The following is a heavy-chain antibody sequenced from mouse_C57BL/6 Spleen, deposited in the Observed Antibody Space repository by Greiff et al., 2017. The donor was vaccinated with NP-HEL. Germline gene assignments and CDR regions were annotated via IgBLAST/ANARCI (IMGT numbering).Heavy chain of an antibody. V-gene: IGHV1-52*01. D-gene: IGHD1-1*01. CDR1: GYTFTSYW. CDR2: IDPSDSET. J-gene: IGHJ4*01. Sequence: QVQLQQPGAELVRPGSSVKLSCKASGYTFTSYWMHWVKQRPIQGLEWIGNIDPSDSETHYNQKFKDKATLTVDKSSSTAYMQLSSLTSEDSAVYYCARGLVPYYYGSSYDYAMGDWGQGTSVTVSS. CDR3: ARGLVPYYYGSSYDYAMGD.